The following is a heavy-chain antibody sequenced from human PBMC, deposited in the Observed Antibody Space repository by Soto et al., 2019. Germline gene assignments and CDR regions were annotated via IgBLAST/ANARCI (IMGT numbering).Heavy chain of an antibody. CDR3: ARGNWNYCDY. V-gene: IGHV1-3*04. CDR2: INTGNGNT. D-gene: IGHD1-1*01. CDR1: VYTFTSSA. J-gene: IGHJ4*02. Sequence: QVQLVQSGAEEKKPGASVKITFKASVYTFTSSAMHWVRQAPGQRLEWMGWINTGNGNTKYSQKFQVRVTFTRDTSASTAYMELSSLRSEDTAVYYCARGNWNYCDYWGQGTLVTVSS.